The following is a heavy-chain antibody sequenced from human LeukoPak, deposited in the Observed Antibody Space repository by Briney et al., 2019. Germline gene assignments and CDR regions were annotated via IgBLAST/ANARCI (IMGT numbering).Heavy chain of an antibody. J-gene: IGHJ4*02. V-gene: IGHV4-39*01. CDR3: ARLLPGGGATIWYYFDY. CDR1: GGSISSSSCY. Sequence: SETLSLTCTVSGGSISSSSCYWGWIRQPPGKGLEWIGSIYYSGSTYYNPSLKSRVTISVNTSKNQFSLKLSSVTAADTAVYYCARLLPGGGATIWYYFDYWGQGTLVTVSS. CDR2: IYYSGST. D-gene: IGHD1-26*01.